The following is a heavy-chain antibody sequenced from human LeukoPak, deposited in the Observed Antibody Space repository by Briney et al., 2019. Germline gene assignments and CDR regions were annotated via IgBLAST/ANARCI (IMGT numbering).Heavy chain of an antibody. D-gene: IGHD6-13*01. J-gene: IGHJ4*02. Sequence: SETLSLTCTVSGGSISSYYWSWIRQPPGKGLEWIGYIYYSGSTNYNPSLKSRVTISVDTSKNQFSLKLSSVTAADTAVYYCARGSSSSWYAIDNWGQGTLVTVSS. CDR2: IYYSGST. CDR3: ARGSSSSWYAIDN. V-gene: IGHV4-59*01. CDR1: GGSISSYY.